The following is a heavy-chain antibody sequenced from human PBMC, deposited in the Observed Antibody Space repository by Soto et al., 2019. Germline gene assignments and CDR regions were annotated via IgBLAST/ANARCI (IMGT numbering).Heavy chain of an antibody. Sequence: QVQLVESGGGVVQSGRSLRLSCAASGFTFSSYPMHWVRQAPGKGLEWVAVISYDGTSKYYADSVKGRVTISRENSKNTLYLKMNSLIAEDTAVNYCVRGWGTGDGSNVGYNWLDPWGQGTLVTVSS. V-gene: IGHV3-30-3*01. J-gene: IGHJ5*02. D-gene: IGHD1-1*01. CDR3: VRGWGTGDGSNVGYNWLDP. CDR1: GFTFSSYP. CDR2: ISYDGTSK.